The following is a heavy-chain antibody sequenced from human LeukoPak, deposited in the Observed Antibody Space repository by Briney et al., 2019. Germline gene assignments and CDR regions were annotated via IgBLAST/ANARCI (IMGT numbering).Heavy chain of an antibody. D-gene: IGHD3-22*01. CDR2: TNSDGSDT. CDR3: ARSTNYYDTTGLGY. J-gene: IGHJ4*02. V-gene: IGHV3-74*01. CDR1: GFIFSSYR. Sequence: GGSLRLSCAGSGFIFSSYRMHWVRQAPGKGLVWVSRTNSDGSDTSYADSVKGRFTISRDNAKSTVYLQMNSLRADDAAVYYCARSTNYYDTTGLGYWGQGTLVTVSS.